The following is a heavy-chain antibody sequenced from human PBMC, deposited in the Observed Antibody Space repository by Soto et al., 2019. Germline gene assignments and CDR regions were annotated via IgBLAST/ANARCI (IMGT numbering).Heavy chain of an antibody. Sequence: GASVKVSCKASGYTFTSYGISWVRQAPGQGLEWMGWISAYNGNTNYAQKLQGRVTMTTDTSTSTAYMELRSLRSDDTAVYYCARDPDFWSGYWRDNWFDPWGQGTLVTSPQ. CDR1: GYTFTSYG. V-gene: IGHV1-18*04. CDR3: ARDPDFWSGYWRDNWFDP. J-gene: IGHJ5*02. CDR2: ISAYNGNT. D-gene: IGHD3-3*01.